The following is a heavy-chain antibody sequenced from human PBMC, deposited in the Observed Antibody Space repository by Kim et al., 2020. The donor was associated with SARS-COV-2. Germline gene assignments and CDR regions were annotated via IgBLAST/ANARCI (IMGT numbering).Heavy chain of an antibody. CDR3: ARDTGVTMVRGAFDY. J-gene: IGHJ4*02. Sequence: GGSLRLSCAASGFTFSSYAMHWVRQAPGKGLEWVAVISYDGSNKYYADSVKGRFTISRDNSKNTLYLQMNSLRAEDTAVYYCARDTGVTMVRGAFDYWGQGTLVTVSS. CDR2: ISYDGSNK. V-gene: IGHV3-30*04. D-gene: IGHD3-10*01. CDR1: GFTFSSYA.